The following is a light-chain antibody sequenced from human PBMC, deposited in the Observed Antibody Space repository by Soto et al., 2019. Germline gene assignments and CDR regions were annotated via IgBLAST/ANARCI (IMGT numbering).Light chain of an antibody. CDR3: QHYGRSPPSWT. J-gene: IGKJ1*01. CDR2: DAS. Sequence: EIVLTQSPGTLSLSPGERVTLSCRASQSVSSNYLAWYQQKPGQPPRLLISDASSRATGIPDRFSGSGSGTNFTLTISGLEPEYFAVYYCQHYGRSPPSWTFGQGTKVEIK. CDR1: QSVSSNY. V-gene: IGKV3-20*01.